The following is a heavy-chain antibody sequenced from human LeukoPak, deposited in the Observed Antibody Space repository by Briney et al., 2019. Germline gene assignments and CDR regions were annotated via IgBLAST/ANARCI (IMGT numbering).Heavy chain of an antibody. D-gene: IGHD2-2*01. CDR1: GGSISSYY. V-gene: IGHV4-59*01. CDR3: ARDDCSSTSCFNFDY. J-gene: IGHJ4*02. Sequence: SETLSLTCTVSGGSISSYYWSWIRQPPGKGLEWIGYIYYSGSTNYNPSLKSRVTISVDTSKNQFSLKLSSVTAPDTAVYYCARDDCSSTSCFNFDYWGQGTLVTVSS. CDR2: IYYSGST.